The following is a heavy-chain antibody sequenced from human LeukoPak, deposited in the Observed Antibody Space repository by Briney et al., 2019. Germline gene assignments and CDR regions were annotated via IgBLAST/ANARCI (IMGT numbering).Heavy chain of an antibody. CDR2: INPNSGGT. Sequence: ASVKVSCKASGYTFTSYDINWVRQATGQGLEWMGWINPNSGGTNYAQKFQGRVTMTRDTSISTAYMELSRLRSDDTAVYYCARDPQNPSPKQDAFDIWGQGTMVTVSS. CDR3: ARDPQNPSPKQDAFDI. D-gene: IGHD1-14*01. CDR1: GYTFTSYD. J-gene: IGHJ3*02. V-gene: IGHV1-2*02.